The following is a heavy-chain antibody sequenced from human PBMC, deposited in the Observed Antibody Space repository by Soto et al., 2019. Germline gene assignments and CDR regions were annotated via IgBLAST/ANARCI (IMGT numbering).Heavy chain of an antibody. CDR2: ISAYNGNT. CDR3: ARDSLLGAFGVVRFDY. J-gene: IGHJ4*02. D-gene: IGHD3-3*01. Sequence: ASVKVSCKASGYTFTSYGISWVRQAPGQGLEWMGWISAYNGNTNYAQKLQGRVTMTTDTSTSTAYMELRSLRSDDTAVYYCARDSLLGAFGVVRFDYWGQGTLVTVSS. CDR1: GYTFTSYG. V-gene: IGHV1-18*01.